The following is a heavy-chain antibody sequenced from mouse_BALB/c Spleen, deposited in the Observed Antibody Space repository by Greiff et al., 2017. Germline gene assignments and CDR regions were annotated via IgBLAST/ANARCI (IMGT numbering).Heavy chain of an antibody. J-gene: IGHJ3*01. V-gene: IGHV1-18*01. CDR1: GYTFTDYN. D-gene: IGHD2-1*01. Sequence: VQLQQSGPELVKPGASVKIPCKASGYTFTDYNMDWVKQSHGKSLEWIGDINPNNGGTIYNQKFKGKATLTVDKSSSTAYMELRSLTSEDTAVYYCARRADGNYVGWFAYWGQGTLVTVSA. CDR2: INPNNGGT. CDR3: ARRADGNYVGWFAY.